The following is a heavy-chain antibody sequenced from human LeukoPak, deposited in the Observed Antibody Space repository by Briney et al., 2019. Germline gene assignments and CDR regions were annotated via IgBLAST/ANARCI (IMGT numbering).Heavy chain of an antibody. D-gene: IGHD5-18*01. CDR3: AREAYSYGHTSQAFDY. V-gene: IGHV4-4*07. J-gene: IGHJ4*02. CDR2: IYSSGAT. Sequence: SETLSLTCTVSGGSITSYYWSWIRQPAGKPLEWIGRIYSSGATSYNPSLKSRVTMSVHTSKNQFSLRLTSVTAADTAVYYCAREAYSYGHTSQAFDYWGQGTLVTVSS. CDR1: GGSITSYY.